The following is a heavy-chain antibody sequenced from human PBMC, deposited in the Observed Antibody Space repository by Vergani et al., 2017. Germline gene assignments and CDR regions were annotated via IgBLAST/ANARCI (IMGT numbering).Heavy chain of an antibody. D-gene: IGHD2/OR15-2a*01. CDR3: GREGSDCDSTACRIPSYVHYYHMGV. CDR2: IYYDGSKK. CDR1: GFTFSTYA. J-gene: IGHJ6*03. Sequence: QVQLVESGGGVVQPGRSLRLSCTSSGFTFSTYAMHWVRQAPGKGLEWVAIIYYDGSKKYYADSVKGRFTISRDNSRNTLDLQMSSLRAEDTAIYYCGREGSDCDSTACRIPSYVHYYHMGVWGEGTTVTGSS. V-gene: IGHV3-33*01.